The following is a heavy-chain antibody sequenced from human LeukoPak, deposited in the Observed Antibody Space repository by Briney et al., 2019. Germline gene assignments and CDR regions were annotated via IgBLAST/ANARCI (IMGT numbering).Heavy chain of an antibody. V-gene: IGHV3-23*01. D-gene: IGHD1-1*01. CDR2: IVSSGDST. J-gene: IGHJ2*01. CDR1: GFTVSSNY. Sequence: PGGSLRLSCAASGFTVSSNYMSWVRQAPGKGLEWVSAIVSSGDSTYYADSVKGRFTISRDNSRNTLFLQMNSLRAEDTAVYYCAKSWFSQQRLSWYFALWGRGTLVTVSS. CDR3: AKSWFSQQRLSWYFAL.